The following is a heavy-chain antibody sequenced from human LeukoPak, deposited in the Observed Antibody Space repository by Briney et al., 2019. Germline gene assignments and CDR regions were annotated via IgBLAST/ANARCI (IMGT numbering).Heavy chain of an antibody. CDR3: ARLKVDTAMPDDY. Sequence: GGSLRLSCAASGFTFSSYSMNWVRQAPGKGLEWVSYISSSSSTIYYADSVKCRFTISRDNAKNSLYLQMNSLRAEDTAVYYCARLKVDTAMPDDYWGQGTLVTVSS. CDR1: GFTFSSYS. V-gene: IGHV3-48*01. D-gene: IGHD5-18*01. CDR2: ISSSSSTI. J-gene: IGHJ4*02.